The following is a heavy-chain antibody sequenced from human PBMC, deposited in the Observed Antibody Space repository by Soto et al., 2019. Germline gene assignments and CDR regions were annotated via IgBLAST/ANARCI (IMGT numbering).Heavy chain of an antibody. CDR2: INHSGNT. V-gene: IGHV4-34*01. Sequence: SETLSLTCAVYGASLSDNYCNWLRQPPGKGLEWIGEINHSGNTNYNPSLRSRVTISIDTSKNQFSLKLSSVTAADTAVYYCARLPHYYDSSGYPFYFDYWGQGTLVTVS. D-gene: IGHD3-22*01. J-gene: IGHJ4*02. CDR1: GASLSDNY. CDR3: ARLPHYYDSSGYPFYFDY.